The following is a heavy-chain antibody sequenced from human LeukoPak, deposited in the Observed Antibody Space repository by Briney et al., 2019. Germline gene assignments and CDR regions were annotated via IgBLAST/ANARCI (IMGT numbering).Heavy chain of an antibody. CDR3: ARGTRGYSYGYFDY. CDR2: IGGSGSVT. J-gene: IGHJ4*02. D-gene: IGHD5-18*01. CDR1: GFTFTSYA. V-gene: IGHV3-23*01. Sequence: GGSLRLSCAASGFTFTSYAMSWVRQAPGKGLEWVSFIGGSGSVTSYAASVKGRFTISRDNFKNTLSLLLSSLRAEDTAVYYCARGTRGYSYGYFDYWGQGTLVTVSS.